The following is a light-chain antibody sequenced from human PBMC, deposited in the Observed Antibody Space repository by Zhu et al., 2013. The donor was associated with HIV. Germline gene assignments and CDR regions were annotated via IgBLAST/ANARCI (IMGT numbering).Light chain of an antibody. CDR3: SSYTSSSTWV. Sequence: QSALTQPPSASGSPGQSVTISCTGTSSDVGGYNYVSWYQQHPGKAPKLMIYEVSNRPSGVSNRFSGSKSGNTASLTISGLQAEDEADYYCSSYTSSSTWVFGGGTKLTVL. CDR2: EVS. CDR1: SSDVGGYNY. J-gene: IGLJ3*02. V-gene: IGLV2-14*01.